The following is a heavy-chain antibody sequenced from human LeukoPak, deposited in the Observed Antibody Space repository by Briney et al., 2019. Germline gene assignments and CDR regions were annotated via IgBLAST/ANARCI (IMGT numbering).Heavy chain of an antibody. J-gene: IGHJ4*02. Sequence: SETLSLTCTVSGYSISSGYYWGWIRQPPGKGLEWIGSIYHSGSTYYNPSLKSRVTISVDTSKNQFSLKLSSVTAAGTAVYYCAILAYYDILTGSNYWGQGTLVTVSS. D-gene: IGHD3-9*01. CDR3: AILAYYDILTGSNY. CDR2: IYHSGST. CDR1: GYSISSGYY. V-gene: IGHV4-38-2*02.